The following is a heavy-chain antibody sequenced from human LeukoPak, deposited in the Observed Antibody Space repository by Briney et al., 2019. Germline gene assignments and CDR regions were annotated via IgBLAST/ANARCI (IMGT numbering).Heavy chain of an antibody. CDR1: GGSFSGYY. Sequence: SETLSLTCAVYGGSFSGYYWSWIRQPPGKGLECIGEINHSGSTNYNPSLKCRVTISVDTSKNQFSLKLSSVTAADTAVYYCARGPWWDCSSTSCYGGKPFDYWGQGTLVTVSS. J-gene: IGHJ4*02. V-gene: IGHV4-34*01. CDR2: INHSGST. D-gene: IGHD2-2*01. CDR3: ARGPWWDCSSTSCYGGKPFDY.